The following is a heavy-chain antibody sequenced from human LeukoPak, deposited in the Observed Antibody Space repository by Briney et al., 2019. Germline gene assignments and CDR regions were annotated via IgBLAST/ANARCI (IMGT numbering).Heavy chain of an antibody. Sequence: PGGSLRLSCAVSGFTFSSWWMTWVRQAPGKGLEWVANIKQDGSEKNYVDSVKGRFTISRGNAKNSLDLQMNRLRAEDTAVYYCARGHIGMDVWGKGTTVTVSS. J-gene: IGHJ6*04. CDR1: GFTFSSWW. CDR2: IKQDGSEK. CDR3: ARGHIGMDV. D-gene: IGHD5-12*01. V-gene: IGHV3-7*01.